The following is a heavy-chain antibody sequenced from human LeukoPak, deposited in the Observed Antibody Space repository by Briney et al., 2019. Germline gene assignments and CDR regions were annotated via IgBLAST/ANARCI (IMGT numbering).Heavy chain of an antibody. CDR3: ARGLGDYNTDWFPVSGY. CDR2: MNPGSGDT. Sequence: GASVKVSCKASGYTFTTHDLTWVRQASGQGLEWMGWMNPGSGDTAYAQKFQGRVTMTRDTSMSTAYMELSSLGSEDMAIYYCARGLGDYNTDWFPVSGYWGQGTPVTVSS. V-gene: IGHV1-8*01. J-gene: IGHJ4*02. D-gene: IGHD3-9*01. CDR1: GYTFTTHD.